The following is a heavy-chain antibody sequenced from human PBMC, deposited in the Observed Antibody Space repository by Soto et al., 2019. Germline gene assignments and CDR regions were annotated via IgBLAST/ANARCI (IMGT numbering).Heavy chain of an antibody. Sequence: QVQLVESGGGVVQPGRSLRLSCAASGFTFSSYGMHWVRQAPGKGLEWVAVISYDGSNKYYADSVKGRFTISRDNSKNTLYLQMNSLRAEDTAVYYCAKNQVGATRGAFDIWGQGTMVTVSS. CDR1: GFTFSSYG. CDR3: AKNQVGATRGAFDI. V-gene: IGHV3-30*18. J-gene: IGHJ3*02. D-gene: IGHD1-26*01. CDR2: ISYDGSNK.